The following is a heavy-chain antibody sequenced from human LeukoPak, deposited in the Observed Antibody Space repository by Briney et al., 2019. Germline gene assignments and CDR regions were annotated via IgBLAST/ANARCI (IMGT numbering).Heavy chain of an antibody. CDR1: GFLFSAYG. J-gene: IGHJ4*02. D-gene: IGHD6-13*01. CDR2: IWYDGSSK. V-gene: IGHV3-33*01. Sequence: GGSPLLSCAASGFLFSAYGVHWVRPAPGKGLEGVAVIWYDGSSKHYADSVKGRFTLSIDNSKNTLYLQMNSLTVEDTAVYYCARSQSSSLIDYWGQGTLVTVSS. CDR3: ARSQSSSLIDY.